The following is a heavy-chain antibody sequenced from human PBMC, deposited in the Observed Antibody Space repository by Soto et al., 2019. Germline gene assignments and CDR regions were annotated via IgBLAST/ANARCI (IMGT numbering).Heavy chain of an antibody. CDR3: ARSFEDSYYYYLDV. Sequence: SETLSLTCTVSGGSISSGGYYWSWIRQHPGKGLEWIGYIYYSGSTYYNPSLKSRVTISVDTSKNQFSLKLSSVTAADTAVYYCARSFEDSYYYYLDVWGKGTTVTVS. V-gene: IGHV4-31*03. J-gene: IGHJ6*03. CDR2: IYYSGST. CDR1: GGSISSGGYY.